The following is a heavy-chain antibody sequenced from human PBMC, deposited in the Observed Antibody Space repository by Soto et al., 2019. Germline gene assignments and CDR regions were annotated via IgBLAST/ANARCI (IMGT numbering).Heavy chain of an antibody. CDR1: GGSFSGYY. CDR2: INDSGST. V-gene: IGHV4-34*01. D-gene: IGHD4-17*01. J-gene: IGHJ4*02. Sequence: SETLSLTCAVGGGSFSGYYWSWIREPPGKGLERMGEINDSGSTNDNPSLKSRVAISIDSSKTRFSLNLNSVTTADTAVYYCGAQDYVAKGYHFETWGQGTMVTVSS. CDR3: GAQDYVAKGYHFET.